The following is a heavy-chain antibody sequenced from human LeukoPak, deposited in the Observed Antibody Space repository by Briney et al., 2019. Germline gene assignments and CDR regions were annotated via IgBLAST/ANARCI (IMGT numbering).Heavy chain of an antibody. J-gene: IGHJ4*02. Sequence: LEWIGPIYTSGSTNYNPSLKIRVTMSVDTSKNQFSLKLSSVTAADTAVYYCARDFQGRFDYWGQGTLVTVSS. CDR2: IYTSGST. CDR3: ARDFQGRFDY. V-gene: IGHV4-4*07.